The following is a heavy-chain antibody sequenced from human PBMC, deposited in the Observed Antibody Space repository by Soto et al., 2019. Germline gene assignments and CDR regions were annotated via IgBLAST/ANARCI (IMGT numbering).Heavy chain of an antibody. CDR2: IDWNRATT. Sequence: EVQLLESGGGVVQPGGSLRLSCIASGFIFDNYAIHWVRQVPGKGLEWVSGIDWNRATTGYADSVKGRFTLSRDNSRNSVLLQMNSLRPEDTALYYCVKDVGDRHYDFTNFDYWGQGTLVTVSS. V-gene: IGHV3-9*01. CDR3: VKDVGDRHYDFTNFDY. D-gene: IGHD3-3*01. J-gene: IGHJ4*02. CDR1: GFIFDNYA.